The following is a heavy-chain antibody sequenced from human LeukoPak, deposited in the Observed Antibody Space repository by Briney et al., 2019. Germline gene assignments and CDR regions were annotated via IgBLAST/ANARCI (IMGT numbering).Heavy chain of an antibody. J-gene: IGHJ4*02. CDR3: ARGREYSGYDLDY. CDR1: GFTFSSYW. CDR2: INSGGSST. Sequence: GGSLRLSCAASGFTFSSYWMHWVRQAPGKGLVWVSCINSGGSSTSADSVKGRLTISRDNAKNTLYLQINSLRAGDTAIYYCARGREYSGYDLDYWGQGTLVTVSS. V-gene: IGHV3-74*01. D-gene: IGHD5-12*01.